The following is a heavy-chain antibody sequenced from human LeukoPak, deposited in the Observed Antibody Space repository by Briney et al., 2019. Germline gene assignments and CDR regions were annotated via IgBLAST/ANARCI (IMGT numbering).Heavy chain of an antibody. J-gene: IGHJ4*02. Sequence: GGSLRLSCAASEFSFSSYSMNWVRQAPGKGLEWVSSISSSSSWIFYADSVKGRFTISRDNAKNSLFLQMNSLRAEDTAVYYCAKDVGATFDYWGQGTLVTVSS. V-gene: IGHV3-21*04. CDR1: EFSFSSYS. D-gene: IGHD1-26*01. CDR3: AKDVGATFDY. CDR2: ISSSSSWI.